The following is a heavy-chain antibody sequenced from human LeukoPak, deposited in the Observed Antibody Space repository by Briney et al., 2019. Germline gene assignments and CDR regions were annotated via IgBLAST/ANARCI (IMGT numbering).Heavy chain of an antibody. V-gene: IGHV3-48*03. J-gene: IGHJ4*02. CDR1: GFTFSSYE. CDR3: ARGVQVGYCSGGSCNSGY. D-gene: IGHD2-15*01. Sequence: GGSLRLSCAASGFTFSSYEMNWVRQAPGKGLEWVSYISSSGSTIYYADSVKGRFTISRDNAKNSLYLQMNSLRAEHTAVYYCARGVQVGYCSGGSCNSGYWGQGTLVTVSS. CDR2: ISSSGSTI.